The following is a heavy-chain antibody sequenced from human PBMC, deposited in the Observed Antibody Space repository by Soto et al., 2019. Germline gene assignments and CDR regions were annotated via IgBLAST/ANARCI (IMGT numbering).Heavy chain of an antibody. CDR2: INAGNGNT. D-gene: IGHD2-21*02. J-gene: IGHJ4*02. CDR1: GYTFTSYA. CDR3: AGAIVVVTAADY. Sequence: QVQLVQSGAEVKKPGASVKVSCKPSGYTFTSYAMHWVRQAPGQRLEWMGWINAGNGNTKYSQKFQGRVTITRDTSASTAYMELSSLRSEDTAVYSCAGAIVVVTAADYWGQGTLVTVSS. V-gene: IGHV1-3*01.